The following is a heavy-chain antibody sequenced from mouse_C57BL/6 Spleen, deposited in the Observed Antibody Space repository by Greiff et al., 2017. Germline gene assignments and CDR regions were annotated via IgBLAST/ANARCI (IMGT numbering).Heavy chain of an antibody. V-gene: IGHV14-4*01. Sequence: EVQLQQSGAELVRPGASVKLSCTASGFNIKADYMHWVKQRPEQGLEWIGWIDPENGDTEYASKFQGKAIITADTSSNTAYLQRSSLTSEDTAVYYCTTGGSSLYYYAMDYWGQGTSVTVSS. D-gene: IGHD1-1*01. J-gene: IGHJ4*01. CDR1: GFNIKADY. CDR3: TTGGSSLYYYAMDY. CDR2: IDPENGDT.